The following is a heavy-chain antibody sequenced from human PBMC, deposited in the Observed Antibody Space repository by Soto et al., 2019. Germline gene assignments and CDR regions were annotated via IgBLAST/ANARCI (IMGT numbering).Heavy chain of an antibody. V-gene: IGHV5-10-1*01. CDR1: GYSFTSYW. CDR2: IDPSDSYT. Sequence: GESLKISCKGSGYSFTSYWISWVRQMPGKGLEWMGRIDPSDSYTNYSPSFQGHVTISADKSISTAYLQWSSLKASDTAMYYCARKGIIKRPASGMDGWARGTTVHVSS. CDR3: ARKGIIKRPASGMDG. J-gene: IGHJ6*02. D-gene: IGHD3-10*01.